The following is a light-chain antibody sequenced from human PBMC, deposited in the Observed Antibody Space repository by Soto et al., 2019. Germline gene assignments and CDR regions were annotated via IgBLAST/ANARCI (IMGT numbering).Light chain of an antibody. Sequence: DIQMTQSPSTLSASVGDRVTITCRASQSISSWLAWYQQKPGKAPKLLIYKASSLESGVPSRFSGSGSGTEFPLTISGLQPDDFASYYCQQYNSYPSFGGGTKVEIK. CDR2: KAS. CDR1: QSISSW. J-gene: IGKJ4*01. V-gene: IGKV1-5*03. CDR3: QQYNSYPS.